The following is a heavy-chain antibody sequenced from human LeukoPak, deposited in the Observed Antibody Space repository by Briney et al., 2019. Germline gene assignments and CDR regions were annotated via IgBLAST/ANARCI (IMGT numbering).Heavy chain of an antibody. CDR3: AREASEAGMDY. V-gene: IGHV3-30*04. J-gene: IGHJ4*02. D-gene: IGHD6-19*01. CDR1: GFTFTNYA. CDR2: ISYDGSHK. Sequence: GTSLRLSCAASGFTFTNYAMHWVRQAPGKGLEWVAIISYDGSHKYYVDSVEGRFTVSRDSSENMVYLQMSSLRLDDTAVYYCAREASEAGMDYWGQGTLVTVSS.